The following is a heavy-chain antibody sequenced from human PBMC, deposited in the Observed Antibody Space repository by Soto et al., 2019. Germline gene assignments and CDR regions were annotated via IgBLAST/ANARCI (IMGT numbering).Heavy chain of an antibody. Sequence: QVQLVESGGGVVQPGRSLRLSCAVSGFTFSSHAMHWVRQAPGKGLEWVALISSDGSNKYYADSVKGRFTTSRDNSKNTMYLQMHSLIVEDTAVYYCARDDEGGSDCDLGYWGQGALVTVSS. V-gene: IGHV3-30-3*01. D-gene: IGHD1-26*01. CDR2: ISSDGSNK. CDR3: ARDDEGGSDCDLGY. J-gene: IGHJ4*02. CDR1: GFTFSSHA.